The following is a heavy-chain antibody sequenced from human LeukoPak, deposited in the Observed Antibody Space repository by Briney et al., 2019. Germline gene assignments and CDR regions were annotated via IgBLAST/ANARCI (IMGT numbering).Heavy chain of an antibody. CDR3: ARGRGYCSSTTCYEAFDI. CDR2: IYSGGST. D-gene: IGHD2-2*01. J-gene: IGHJ3*02. CDR1: GVTLGSNY. Sequence: GRSLRLSRAASGVTLGSNYMSWVRQAPGKGLERVSLIYSGGSTYYADSVKGRFTVSRDNSKDTLYLQMNSLRAEDTAVYYCARGRGYCSSTTCYEAFDIWGQGTMVTVSS. V-gene: IGHV3-66*02.